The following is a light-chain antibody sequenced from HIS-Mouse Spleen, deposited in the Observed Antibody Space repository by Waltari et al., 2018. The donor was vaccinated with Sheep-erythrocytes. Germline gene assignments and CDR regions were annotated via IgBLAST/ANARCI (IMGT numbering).Light chain of an antibody. Sequence: QSVLTQPPSASVTPGQRVTISCSGSSSNIGSNTVNWYQQLPGTAPKLLIYSNNHRPSGVPDRFSGSKSGTSASLAISGLQSEDEADYYCAAWDDSLNGPVFGGGTKLTVL. CDR1: SSNIGSNT. V-gene: IGLV1-44*01. J-gene: IGLJ3*02. CDR3: AAWDDSLNGPV. CDR2: SNN.